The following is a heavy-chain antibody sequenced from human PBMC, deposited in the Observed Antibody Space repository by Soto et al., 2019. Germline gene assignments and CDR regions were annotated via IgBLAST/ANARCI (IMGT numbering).Heavy chain of an antibody. CDR1: GGSISNYY. Sequence: SETLSLTCTVSGGSISNYYWSRIRQPPGKGLEWIAYIYYSGSTRYNPSLKSRVTMSVDTSKNQVSLKLNSVTDADTAMYYCARDGSHCSTTDCPGAWFDPWGQGTLVTVSS. CDR2: IYYSGST. CDR3: ARDGSHCSTTDCPGAWFDP. J-gene: IGHJ5*02. D-gene: IGHD2-2*01. V-gene: IGHV4-59*01.